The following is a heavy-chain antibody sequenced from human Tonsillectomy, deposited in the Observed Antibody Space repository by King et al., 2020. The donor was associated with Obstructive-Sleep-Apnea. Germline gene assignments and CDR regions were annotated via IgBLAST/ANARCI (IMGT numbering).Heavy chain of an antibody. CDR1: GGSFSGYY. CDR3: ARGLRYYYVMDV. Sequence: VQLQQWGAGLLKPSETLSLTCAVYGGSFSGYYWSWIRQPPGKGLEWIGEINHSGSTNYNPSLKSRVTISVDTSKNQFSLKLSSVTAADTAVYYCARGLRYYYVMDVWGQGTTVTVSS. V-gene: IGHV4-34*01. CDR2: INHSGST. J-gene: IGHJ6*02. D-gene: IGHD5-12*01.